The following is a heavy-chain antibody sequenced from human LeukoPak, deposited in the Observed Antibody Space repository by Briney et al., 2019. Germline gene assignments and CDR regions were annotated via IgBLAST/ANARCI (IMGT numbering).Heavy chain of an antibody. D-gene: IGHD6-13*01. J-gene: IGHJ3*02. CDR2: SYYSVSS. V-gene: IGHV4-59*08. CDR3: ASLPAAALAFDM. Sequence: PSETLSLTCTVSGCSLSSYYWSWIRQPPGTGLEWVGDSYYSVSSNYNPSLKSRVTISVDTYKNQFSLKLSSVTAADTAVYYCASLPAAALAFDMWGQGKMVTVSS. CDR1: GCSLSSYY.